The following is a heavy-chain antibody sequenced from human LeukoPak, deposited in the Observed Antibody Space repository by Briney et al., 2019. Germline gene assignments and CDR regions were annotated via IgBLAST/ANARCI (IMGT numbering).Heavy chain of an antibody. J-gene: IGHJ4*02. CDR2: ISYDGSNK. CDR1: GFTFSSYG. V-gene: IGHV3-30*18. Sequence: GRSLRLSCAASGFTFSSYGMHWVRQAPGKGLEWVAVISYDGSNKYYADSVKGRFTISRDNSKNTLYLQMNSLRAEDTALYYCAKEVRMYYGDALGLDYWGQGTLVTVSS. D-gene: IGHD4-17*01. CDR3: AKEVRMYYGDALGLDY.